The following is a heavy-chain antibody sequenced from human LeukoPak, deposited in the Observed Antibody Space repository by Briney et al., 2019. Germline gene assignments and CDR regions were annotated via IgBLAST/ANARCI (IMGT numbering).Heavy chain of an antibody. J-gene: IGHJ6*02. CDR3: ARDSEWFGELPSYYYYGMDV. CDR2: IYSGGST. D-gene: IGHD3-10*01. V-gene: IGHV3-53*01. CDR1: GFTVSSNY. Sequence: GGSLRLSCAASGFTVSSNYMSWVRQAPGKGLEWVSVIYSGGSTYYADSVKGRFTISRDSSKNTLYLQMNSLRAEDTAVYYCARDSEWFGELPSYYYYGMDVWGQGTTVTVSS.